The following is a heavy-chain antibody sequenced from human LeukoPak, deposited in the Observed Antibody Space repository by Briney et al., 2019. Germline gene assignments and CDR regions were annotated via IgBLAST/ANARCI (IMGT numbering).Heavy chain of an antibody. CDR3: ARDSPHRITPYCGGDCQAA. CDR2: IYSGGST. V-gene: IGHV3-53*01. Sequence: GGSLRLSCAASGFTVSSNYMSWVRQAPGKGLEWVSVIYSGGSTYYADSVKGRFTISRDNSKNTLYLQMNSLRAEDTAVYYCARDSPHRITPYCGGDCQAAWGQGTLVTVSS. J-gene: IGHJ5*02. CDR1: GFTVSSNY. D-gene: IGHD2-21*02.